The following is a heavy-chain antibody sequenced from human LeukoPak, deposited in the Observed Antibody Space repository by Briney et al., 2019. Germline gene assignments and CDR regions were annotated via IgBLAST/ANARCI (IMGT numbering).Heavy chain of an antibody. CDR3: ARVMGMYSSSWPFDY. D-gene: IGHD6-13*01. CDR1: GFTFSSYS. J-gene: IGHJ4*02. CDR2: ISSSSSTI. V-gene: IGHV3-48*01. Sequence: PGGSLRLSCAASGFTFSSYSMNWVRQAPGKGLEWVSYISSSSSTIYYAGSVKGRFTISRDNAKNSLYLQMNSLRAEDTAVYYCARVMGMYSSSWPFDYWGQGTLVTVSS.